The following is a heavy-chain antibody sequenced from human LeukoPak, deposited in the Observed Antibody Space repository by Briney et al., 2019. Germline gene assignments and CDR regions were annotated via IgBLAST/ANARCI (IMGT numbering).Heavy chain of an antibody. J-gene: IGHJ3*02. CDR3: ARSLTGTPPHDAFHI. V-gene: IGHV4-39*01. Sequence: SETLSLTCTVSGGSISSSSYYWGWIRQSPGKGLEWVGSISYSGNTYYNPSLKSRVTISVDTSKNQFSLKLSSVTAADTAVYYCARSLTGTPPHDAFHIRGQGTMVTVSS. CDR2: ISYSGNT. CDR1: GGSISSSSYY. D-gene: IGHD1-7*01.